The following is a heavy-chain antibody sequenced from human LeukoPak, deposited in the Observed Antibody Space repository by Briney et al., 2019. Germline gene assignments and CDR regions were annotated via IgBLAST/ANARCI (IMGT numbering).Heavy chain of an antibody. CDR3: ARGQDGGNSRFFWYFDL. D-gene: IGHD4-23*01. J-gene: IGHJ2*01. V-gene: IGHV3-66*01. Sequence: GESLRLSCAASGFTVSSNYMGWVRQAPGKGLEWVAVIYSSGSTSYADSVKGRFTISRDNSKNTLYLQINSLRAEDTAVYYCARGQDGGNSRFFWYFDLWGRGTLVTVSS. CDR1: GFTVSSNY. CDR2: IYSSGST.